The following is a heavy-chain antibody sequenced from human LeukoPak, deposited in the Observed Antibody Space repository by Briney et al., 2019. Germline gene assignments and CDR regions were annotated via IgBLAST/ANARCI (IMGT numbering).Heavy chain of an antibody. V-gene: IGHV1-18*01. CDR1: GYTFTSYG. CDR2: ISAYNGNT. Sequence: GASVKVSCKASGYTFTSYGISWVRQAPGQGLEWMGWISAYNGNTNYAQKLQGRVTMTTDTSTSTAYMELRSLRSDDTAVYYCARVGWVYDSCGYPDYWGQGTLVTVSS. D-gene: IGHD3-22*01. CDR3: ARVGWVYDSCGYPDY. J-gene: IGHJ4*02.